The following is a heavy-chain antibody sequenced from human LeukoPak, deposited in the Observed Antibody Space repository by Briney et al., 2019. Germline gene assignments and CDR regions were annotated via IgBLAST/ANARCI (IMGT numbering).Heavy chain of an antibody. CDR1: GFTFSSYC. V-gene: IGHV3-23*01. J-gene: IGHJ4*02. CDR3: VRAYTTSGTYSEP. D-gene: IGHD1-26*01. CDR2: IGSNGVNT. Sequence: PGGSLRLSCAASGFTFSSYCMSWTRQAPGKGLEWVSGIGSNGVNTYYADSAKGRFTISRDNSENTVYLQMNSLRAEDTALYYCVRAYTTSGTYSEPWGQGTLVTVSS.